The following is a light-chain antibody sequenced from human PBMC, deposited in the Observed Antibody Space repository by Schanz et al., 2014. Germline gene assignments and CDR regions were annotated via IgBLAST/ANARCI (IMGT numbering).Light chain of an antibody. CDR3: QQSYTSFWT. J-gene: IGKJ1*01. CDR2: GAS. CDR1: RTIYTY. Sequence: DLQLTQSPSSLSMSVGDRVTITCRARRTIYTYLNWYQQKPGKAPNLLIYGASTLQGGVPSRFSGSGFGTDFTLTIASLQPEDFATYYCQQSYTSFWTFGQGSKVEIK. V-gene: IGKV1-39*01.